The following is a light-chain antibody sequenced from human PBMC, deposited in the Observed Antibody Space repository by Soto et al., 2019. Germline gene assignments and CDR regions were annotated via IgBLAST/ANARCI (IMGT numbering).Light chain of an antibody. CDR3: QQYGSSRFT. CDR1: QSISSSY. Sequence: EIVLTQSPGTLSLSPGERATLSCRASQSISSSYLAWYQQKPGQAPRLLVYGASSRATGIPDRFSGSGSGTDFTITISRLEPDDFAVYYCQQYGSSRFTFGPGTKVDIK. J-gene: IGKJ3*01. V-gene: IGKV3-20*01. CDR2: GAS.